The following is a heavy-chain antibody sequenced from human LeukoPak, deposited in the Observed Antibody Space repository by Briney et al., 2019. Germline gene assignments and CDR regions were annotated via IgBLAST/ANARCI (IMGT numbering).Heavy chain of an antibody. J-gene: IGHJ4*02. V-gene: IGHV3-7*01. Sequence: PGGSLRLSCVVSRFTFSDYWMRWVRQAPGKGLEWVAAINKDGSEKQYVDSVKGRFTISRDNAKNSVYLQMTSLGAEDTAVYYCATYTQYFGAPGGADYWGLGTLVTVSS. CDR1: RFTFSDYW. CDR2: INKDGSEK. CDR3: ATYTQYFGAPGGADY. D-gene: IGHD2-8*02.